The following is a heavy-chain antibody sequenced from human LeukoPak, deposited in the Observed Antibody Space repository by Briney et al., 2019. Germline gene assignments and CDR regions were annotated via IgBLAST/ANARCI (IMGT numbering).Heavy chain of an antibody. J-gene: IGHJ5*01. CDR2: IFGSGGA. D-gene: IGHD3-22*01. CDR3: ARVIGVGDKYFDS. V-gene: IGHV4-4*07. Sequence: SETLSLTCTVSTDSFTNYYWSWIRQSAGKGLEWLGRIFGSGGANYNPSLRSRVTLSADASKNQVFLRLTSVTAADTVVYYCARVIGVGDKYFDSWGQGTPVTVSS. CDR1: TDSFTNYY.